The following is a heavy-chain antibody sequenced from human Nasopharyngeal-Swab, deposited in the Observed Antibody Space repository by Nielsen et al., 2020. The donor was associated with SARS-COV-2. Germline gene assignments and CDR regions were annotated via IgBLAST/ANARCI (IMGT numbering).Heavy chain of an antibody. D-gene: IGHD6-19*01. CDR2: IRSKAYGGTT. J-gene: IGHJ6*03. CDR3: TRETRIAVAGTLLYYYYYYMDV. V-gene: IGHV3-49*04. Sequence: GESLKIPCTASGFTFGDYAMSWVRQAPGKGLEWVGFIRSKAYGGTTEYAASVKGRFTISRDDSKSIAYLQMNSLKTEDTAVYYCTRETRIAVAGTLLYYYYYYMDVWGKGTTVTVSS. CDR1: GFTFGDYA.